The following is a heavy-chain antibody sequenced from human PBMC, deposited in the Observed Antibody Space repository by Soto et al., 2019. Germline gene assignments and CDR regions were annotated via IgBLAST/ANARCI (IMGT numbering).Heavy chain of an antibody. CDR1: GFTFSSYS. V-gene: IGHV3-21*01. CDR2: ISSSSSYI. J-gene: IGHJ6*02. Sequence: LRLSCAASGFTFSSYSMNWVRQAPGKGLEWVSSISSSSSYIYYADSVKGRFTISRDNAKNSLYLQMNSLRAEDTAVYYCARVLSGQGYYYYGMDVWGQGTTVTVSS. D-gene: IGHD2-15*01. CDR3: ARVLSGQGYYYYGMDV.